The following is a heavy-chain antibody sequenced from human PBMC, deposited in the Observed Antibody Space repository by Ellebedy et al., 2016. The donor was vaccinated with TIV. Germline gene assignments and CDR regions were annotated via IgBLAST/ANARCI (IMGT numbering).Heavy chain of an antibody. CDR1: GYTFTGYY. J-gene: IGHJ4*02. V-gene: IGHV1-2*02. CDR3: ATGGRLSATRGLNWPFDY. CDR2: INPNSGGT. D-gene: IGHD3-10*01. Sequence: AASVKVSCKASGYTFTGYYMNWVRQAPGQGLEWMGWINPNSGGTKYVQKFQGRVTMTRDTSISTAYLELSSLTSDDTAVYYCATGGRLSATRGLNWPFDYWGQGTLVSVS.